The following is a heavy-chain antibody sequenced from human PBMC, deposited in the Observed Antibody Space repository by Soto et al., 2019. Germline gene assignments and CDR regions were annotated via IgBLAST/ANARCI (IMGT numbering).Heavy chain of an antibody. CDR2: ISYDGSNK. CDR1: GFTFSSYA. J-gene: IGHJ3*01. CDR3: ARDSRVLEWLPGDAFYV. Sequence: QVQLVESGGGVVQPGRSLRLSCAASGFTFSSYAMHWVRQAPGKGLEWVAVISYDGSNKYYADSVKGRFTISRDNSKHTLYLQMNTLSGEGTAVYYCARDSRVLEWLPGDAFYVWGQGTMVTVS. D-gene: IGHD3-3*01. V-gene: IGHV3-30-3*01.